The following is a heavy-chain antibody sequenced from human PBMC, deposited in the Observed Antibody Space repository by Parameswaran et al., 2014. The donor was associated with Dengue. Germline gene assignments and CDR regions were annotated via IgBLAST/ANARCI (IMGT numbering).Heavy chain of an antibody. D-gene: IGHD6-6*01. J-gene: IGHJ5*02. Sequence: WIRQPPGKGLEWIGYIYYSGSTYYNPSLKSRVTISVDTSKNQFSLKLSSVTAADTAVYYCARRSIAARPGLEFDPWGQGTLVTVSS. V-gene: IGHV4-30-4*01. CDR3: ARRSIAARPGLEFDP. CDR2: IYYSGST.